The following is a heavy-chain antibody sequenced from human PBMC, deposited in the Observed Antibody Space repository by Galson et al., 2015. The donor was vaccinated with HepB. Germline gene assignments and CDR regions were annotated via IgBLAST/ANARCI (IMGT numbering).Heavy chain of an antibody. Sequence: PALVKPTQTLTLTCTFSGFSLSTSGMCVSWIRQPPGKALEWLARIDWDDDKYYSTSLKTRLTISKDTSKNQVVLTMTNMDPVDTATYYCARNRRGYGSGYLAYWGQGTLVTVSS. CDR3: ARNRRGYGSGYLAY. CDR2: IDWDDDK. CDR1: GFSLSTSGMC. D-gene: IGHD3-22*01. J-gene: IGHJ4*02. V-gene: IGHV2-70*11.